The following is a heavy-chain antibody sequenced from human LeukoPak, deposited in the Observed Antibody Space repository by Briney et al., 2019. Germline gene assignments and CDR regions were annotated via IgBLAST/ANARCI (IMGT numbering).Heavy chain of an antibody. J-gene: IGHJ4*02. Sequence: ASVKVSCKASGYTFNTYGMSWVRLAPGQGLEWMAWISVSRGDTQYAQKFQGRVTMTTDTSTSTAYLELRSLRSDDTAVYYCVRDDWRGLGNRNDVANFDYWGQGTLVTVSS. V-gene: IGHV1-18*01. CDR2: ISVSRGDT. D-gene: IGHD1-1*01. CDR3: VRDDWRGLGNRNDVANFDY. CDR1: GYTFNTYG.